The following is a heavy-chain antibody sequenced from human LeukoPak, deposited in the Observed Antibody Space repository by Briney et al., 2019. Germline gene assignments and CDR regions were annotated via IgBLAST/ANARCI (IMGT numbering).Heavy chain of an antibody. CDR1: GFTFTTYS. J-gene: IGHJ4*02. CDR2: IDSSSAYI. CDR3: ARDGATTSKVDY. V-gene: IGHV3-21*04. D-gene: IGHD5-12*01. Sequence: GGSLRLSCAASGFTFTTYSMTWVRQAPGKGLEWVSSIDSSSAYIHYADSVKGRFTISRDNAKNSLYLQMNSLRVEDTAVYYCARDGATTSKVDYWGQGTLVTVSS.